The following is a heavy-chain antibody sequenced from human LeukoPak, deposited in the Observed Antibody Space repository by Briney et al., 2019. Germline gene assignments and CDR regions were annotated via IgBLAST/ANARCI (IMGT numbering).Heavy chain of an antibody. V-gene: IGHV4-38-2*02. CDR2: IYHSGST. CDR1: GYSISSGYY. CDR3: ARGGYGDYVALNS. D-gene: IGHD4-17*01. Sequence: PSETLSLTCTVSGYSISSGYYWGWIRQPPGKGLEWIGSIYHSGSTYYNPSLKSRVTISVDTSKNQFSLKLSSVTAADAAVYYCARGGYGDYVALNSWGQGTLVTVSS. J-gene: IGHJ5*02.